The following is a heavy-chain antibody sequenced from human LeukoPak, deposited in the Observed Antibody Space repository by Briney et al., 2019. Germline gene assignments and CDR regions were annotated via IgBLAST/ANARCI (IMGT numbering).Heavy chain of an antibody. D-gene: IGHD6-13*01. V-gene: IGHV1-8*02. J-gene: IGHJ4*02. Sequence: ASVKVSCKASGYTFTSYGISWVRQAPGQGLEWMGWMNPNSGNTGYAQKFQGRVTMTRNTSISTAYMELSSLRSEDTAVYYCARGGGYSRPVDYWGQGTLVTVSS. CDR1: GYTFTSYG. CDR3: ARGGGYSRPVDY. CDR2: MNPNSGNT.